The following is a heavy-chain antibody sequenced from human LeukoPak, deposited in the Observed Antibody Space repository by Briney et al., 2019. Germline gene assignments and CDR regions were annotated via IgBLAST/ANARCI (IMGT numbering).Heavy chain of an antibody. J-gene: IGHJ4*02. CDR2: TYYRSKWYH. CDR1: GDTVSSNSAA. V-gene: IGHV6-1*01. D-gene: IGHD6-19*01. CDR3: ARFLGTGSQRYYFDS. Sequence: SQTLSLTCAISGDTVSSNSAAWSWIRQSPSRGLEWLGRTYYRSKWYHDYAVSVRSRVSVNPDTSKNQFSLQLNSVTPEDTAVYYCARFLGTGSQRYYFDSWGQGTLVTVSS.